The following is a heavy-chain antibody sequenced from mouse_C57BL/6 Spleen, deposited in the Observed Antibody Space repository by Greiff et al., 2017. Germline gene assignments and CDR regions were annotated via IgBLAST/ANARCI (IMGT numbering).Heavy chain of an antibody. CDR3: SRETAQDWFAY. V-gene: IGHV1-15*01. CDR1: GYTFTDYE. Sequence: VKLLESGAELVRPGASVTLSCKASGYTFTDYEMHWVKQTPVHGLEWIGAIDPETGGTAYNQKFKGKAILTADKSSSTAYMELRSLTSEDSAVYYCSRETAQDWFAYWGQGTLVTVSA. CDR2: IDPETGGT. J-gene: IGHJ3*01. D-gene: IGHD3-2*02.